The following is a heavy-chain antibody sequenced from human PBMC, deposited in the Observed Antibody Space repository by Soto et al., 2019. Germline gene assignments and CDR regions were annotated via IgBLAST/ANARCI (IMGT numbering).Heavy chain of an antibody. CDR2: INHSGST. CDR1: GGSFSGYY. Sequence: SETLSLTCAVYGGSFSGYYWSWIRQPPGKGLEWIGEINHSGSTNYNPSLKSRVTISVDTSRNQFSLKLSSVTAADTAVYYCARGPEGQPLGKYNWFDPWGQGTLVTVSS. J-gene: IGHJ5*02. V-gene: IGHV4-34*01. CDR3: ARGPEGQPLGKYNWFDP. D-gene: IGHD1-26*01.